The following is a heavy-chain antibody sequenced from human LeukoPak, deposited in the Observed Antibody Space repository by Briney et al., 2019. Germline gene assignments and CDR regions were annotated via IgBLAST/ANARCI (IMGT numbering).Heavy chain of an antibody. Sequence: SETLSLTCTVSGGSISSGGYYWSWIRQHPGKGLEWIGYIYYSGSTYYNPSLKSRATISVDTSKNQFSLKLSSVTAADTAVYYCARDYSSTNVFDYWGQGTLVTVSS. J-gene: IGHJ4*02. CDR1: GGSISSGGYY. CDR3: ARDYSSTNVFDY. V-gene: IGHV4-31*03. CDR2: IYYSGST. D-gene: IGHD6-19*01.